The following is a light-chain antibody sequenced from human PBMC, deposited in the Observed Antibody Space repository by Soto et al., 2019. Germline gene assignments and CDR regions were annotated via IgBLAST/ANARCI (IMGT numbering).Light chain of an antibody. J-gene: IGLJ2*01. CDR1: SSDVGAYNF. V-gene: IGLV2-8*01. Sequence: QSALTQPPSASGSPGQSVTISCTRTSSDVGAYNFVSWYQQHPGKAPKLMISEVSKRPSGVPDRFSGSKSGNTASLTVSGLQAEDEADYYCSSFAGSNNFVFGGGTKLTVL. CDR2: EVS. CDR3: SSFAGSNNFV.